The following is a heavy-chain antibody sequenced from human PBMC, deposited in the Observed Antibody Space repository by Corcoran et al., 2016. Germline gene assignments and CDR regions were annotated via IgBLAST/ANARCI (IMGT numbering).Heavy chain of an antibody. CDR2: ISSSSSTI. CDR3: ARDEYYDSSGYYH. Sequence: VQLVESGGGLVQPGGSLRLSCAASGFTFSRYSMNWVRQAPGKGLEWVSYISSSSSTIYYADSVKGRFTISRDNAKNSLYLQMNSRRAEDTAVYYCARDEYYDSSGYYHWGQGTLVTVSS. J-gene: IGHJ5*02. CDR1: GFTFSRYS. V-gene: IGHV3-48*04. D-gene: IGHD3-22*01.